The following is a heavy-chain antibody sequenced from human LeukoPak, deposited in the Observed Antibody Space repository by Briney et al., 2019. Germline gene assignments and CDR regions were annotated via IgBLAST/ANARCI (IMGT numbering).Heavy chain of an antibody. Sequence: ASVKVSCKASGYTFTGYYIHWVRQAPGQGLEWMGWINPNSGGTNYAQKFQGRVTMTRDTSISTAYMELSRLRSDDTAVYYCARDPGGFGELYRYYYYMDVWGKGTTVTVSS. CDR1: GYTFTGYY. V-gene: IGHV1-2*02. J-gene: IGHJ6*03. CDR2: INPNSGGT. D-gene: IGHD3-10*01. CDR3: ARDPGGFGELYRYYYYMDV.